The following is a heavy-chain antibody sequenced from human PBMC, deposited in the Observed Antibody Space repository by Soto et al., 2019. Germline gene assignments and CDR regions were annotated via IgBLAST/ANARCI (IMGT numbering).Heavy chain of an antibody. CDR1: GYSFTSYW. Sequence: PGESLKISCKGSGYSFTSYWIGWVRQMPGKGLEWMGIIYPGDSDTRYSPSFQGQVTISADKSISTAYLQWSSLKASDTAMYYCGRRTGRAAAGQNYYGMDVWGQGTTVTVSS. D-gene: IGHD6-13*01. CDR3: GRRTGRAAAGQNYYGMDV. CDR2: IYPGDSDT. V-gene: IGHV5-51*01. J-gene: IGHJ6*02.